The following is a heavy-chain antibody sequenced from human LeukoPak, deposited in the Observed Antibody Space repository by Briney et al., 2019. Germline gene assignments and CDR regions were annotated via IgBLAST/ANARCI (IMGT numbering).Heavy chain of an antibody. D-gene: IGHD3-10*01. Sequence: PGGSLRLSCAVSGFTVSSNCMSCVRQAPGKGLEGVSILFSAGATYYADSVRGRFTIARDNSKNTVFLQMNSLRAEDTAVYYCARGEVGVRKYYSDPFHHWGQGTLVTVSS. CDR2: LFSAGAT. CDR3: ARGEVGVRKYYSDPFHH. CDR1: GFTVSSNC. V-gene: IGHV3-53*01. J-gene: IGHJ4*02.